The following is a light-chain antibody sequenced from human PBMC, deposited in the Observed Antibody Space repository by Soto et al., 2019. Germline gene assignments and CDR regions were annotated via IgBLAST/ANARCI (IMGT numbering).Light chain of an antibody. J-gene: IGKJ1*01. Sequence: EIVMTQSPATLSLSPGERATLSCRASQSVSSYYLAWYQQKPGQAPRLLIYGTSSRATGIPDRFSGSGSGTDFTLTISRLEPEDFAVYYCQQYGSSPRTFGQGTKVDIK. CDR3: QQYGSSPRT. V-gene: IGKV3-20*01. CDR2: GTS. CDR1: QSVSSYY.